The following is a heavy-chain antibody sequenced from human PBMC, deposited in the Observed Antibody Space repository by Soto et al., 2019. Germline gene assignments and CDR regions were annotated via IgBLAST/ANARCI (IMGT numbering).Heavy chain of an antibody. CDR3: ASTSYCNGSSCYSRHYYGMDV. Sequence: QVRLVQSGAEVKKPGSSVQVSCKVSGGTFSKYSLSWVRQTPGQGLEWMGGITPFVDTSNYAQRFLGRVTITADKSTNTAFLEVSGLKSEDTALYFCASTSYCNGSSCYSRHYYGMDVWGQGTTVTVSS. CDR1: GGTFSKYS. J-gene: IGHJ6*02. V-gene: IGHV1-69*06. CDR2: ITPFVDTS. D-gene: IGHD2-2*01.